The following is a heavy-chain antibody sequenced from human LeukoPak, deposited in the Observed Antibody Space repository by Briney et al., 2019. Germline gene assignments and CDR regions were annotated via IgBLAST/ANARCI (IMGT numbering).Heavy chain of an antibody. D-gene: IGHD3-22*01. Sequence: ASVKVSCKASGYTFTSYGISWVRQAPGQGLEWMGWISVYNGNTNYAQKLQDRVTMTTDTSTSTAYMELRSLRSDDTAVYYCARDGALIGPNTFDYWGQGTLVTVSS. J-gene: IGHJ4*02. CDR3: ARDGALIGPNTFDY. CDR2: ISVYNGNT. V-gene: IGHV1-18*01. CDR1: GYTFTSYG.